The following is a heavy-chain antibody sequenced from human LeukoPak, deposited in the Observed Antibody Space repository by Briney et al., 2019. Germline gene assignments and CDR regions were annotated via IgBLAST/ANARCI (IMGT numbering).Heavy chain of an antibody. CDR2: IYTSGST. CDR1: GGSISSYY. V-gene: IGHV4-4*07. Sequence: PSETLSLTCTVSGGSISSYYWSWIRQPAGKGLEWIGRIYTSGSTNYNPSLKSRVTMSVDTAKNQFSLELSSVTAADTAVYYCARDVSYRLCAFDIWGQGTMVTVSS. D-gene: IGHD1-26*01. CDR3: ARDVSYRLCAFDI. J-gene: IGHJ3*02.